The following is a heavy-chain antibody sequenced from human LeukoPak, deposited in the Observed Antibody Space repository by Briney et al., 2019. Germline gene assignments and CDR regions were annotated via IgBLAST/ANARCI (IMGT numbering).Heavy chain of an antibody. V-gene: IGHV4-59*08. Sequence: SETLSLTCTVSGGSISSYYWSWIRQPPGKGLEWIGYIYYSGSTNYSPSLKSRVTISVDTSKNQFSLNLTSVTAADTAVYYCARSPLYCSGGSCYIRYFDYWGQGTLATVSS. J-gene: IGHJ4*02. CDR1: GGSISSYY. CDR3: ARSPLYCSGGSCYIRYFDY. CDR2: IYYSGST. D-gene: IGHD2-15*01.